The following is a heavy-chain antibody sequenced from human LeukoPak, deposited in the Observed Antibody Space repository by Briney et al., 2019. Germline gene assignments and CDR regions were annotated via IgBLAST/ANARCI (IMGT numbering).Heavy chain of an antibody. D-gene: IGHD3-10*01. V-gene: IGHV3-53*04. CDR3: ATVRGVIITSHPYYYGMDV. CDR1: GFTVSSNY. J-gene: IGHJ6*02. CDR2: IYSGGST. Sequence: TGGSLRLSCAASGFTVSSNYTSWVRQAPGKGLEWVSVIYSGGSTYYADSVKGRFTISRHNSKNTLYLQMNSLRAEDTAVYYCATVRGVIITSHPYYYGMDVWGQGTTVTVSS.